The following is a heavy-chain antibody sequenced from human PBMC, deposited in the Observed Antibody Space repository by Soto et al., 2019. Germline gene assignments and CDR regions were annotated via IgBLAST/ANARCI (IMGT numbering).Heavy chain of an antibody. CDR3: ARFDSSGPHFDY. CDR2: ISAYNGNT. V-gene: IGHV1-18*04. CDR1: GCTFTSYG. Sequence: ASVKVSCKASGCTFTSYGISWVRQAPGQGLEWMGWISAYNGNTNYAQKLQGRVTMTTDTSTSTAYMELRSLRSDDTAVYYCARFDSSGPHFDYWGQGTLVTVSS. J-gene: IGHJ4*02. D-gene: IGHD3-22*01.